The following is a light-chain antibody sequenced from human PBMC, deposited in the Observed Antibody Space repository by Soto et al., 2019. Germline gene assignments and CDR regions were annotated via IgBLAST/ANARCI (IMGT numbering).Light chain of an antibody. J-gene: IGKJ2*01. V-gene: IGKV3-15*01. CDR1: QSLSSN. CDR3: QQYYSTPPT. CDR2: GAS. Sequence: EIVMTQSPATLSVSPGERATLSCRASQSLSSNLAWYQQKPGQAPRLLIYGASTRATGIPARFSGSGSGTDFTLTISSLQAEDVAVYYCQQYYSTPPTFGQGTNLAIK.